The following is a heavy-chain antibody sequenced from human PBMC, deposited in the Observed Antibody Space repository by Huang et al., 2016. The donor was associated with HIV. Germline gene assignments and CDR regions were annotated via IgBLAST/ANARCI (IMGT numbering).Heavy chain of an antibody. Sequence: QVQLVESGGGVVRPGGSLRLSCAASGFTFSSYGMHWPRQTAGKGLEWLTFVRRDGIDKRYADSVKGRFTISRDNSKDMLYLEMSRLRLEDTGVYYCARTIAVSGTAYWGQGTLVTVSS. D-gene: IGHD6-19*01. V-gene: IGHV3-30*02. CDR2: VRRDGIDK. CDR1: GFTFSSYG. J-gene: IGHJ4*02. CDR3: ARTIAVSGTAY.